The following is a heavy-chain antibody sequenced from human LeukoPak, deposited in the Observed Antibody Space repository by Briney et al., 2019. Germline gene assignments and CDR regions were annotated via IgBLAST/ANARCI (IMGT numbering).Heavy chain of an antibody. V-gene: IGHV3-23*01. CDR1: GFTFSSYW. CDR3: AKDLRYSGGYRSGNY. D-gene: IGHD1-26*01. CDR2: ISGSGGSK. J-gene: IGHJ4*02. Sequence: GGSLRLSCAASGFTFSSYWMHWVRQAPGKGLVWVSAISGSGGSKYYADSVKGRFTISRDNSKNTLFLQMNSLRAEDTAVYYCAKDLRYSGGYRSGNYWGQGTLVTVSS.